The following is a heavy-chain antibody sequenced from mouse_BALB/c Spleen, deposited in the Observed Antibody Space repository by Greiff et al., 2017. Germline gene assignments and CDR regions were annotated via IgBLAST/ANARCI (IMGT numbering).Heavy chain of an antibody. J-gene: IGHJ2*01. CDR3: ARKGVSDYFDY. CDR1: GYSFTSYY. Sequence: VQLQQSGPELMKPGASVKISCKASGYSFTSYYMHWVKQSHGKSLEWIGYIDPFNGGTCYDQKFKGKATLTVDKSSSTAYMHLSSLTSEDSAVYYCARKGVSDYFDYWGQGTTLTVSS. CDR2: IDPFNGGT. V-gene: IGHV1S135*01.